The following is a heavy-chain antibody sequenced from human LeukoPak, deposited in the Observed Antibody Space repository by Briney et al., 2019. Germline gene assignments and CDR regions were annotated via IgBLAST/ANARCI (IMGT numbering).Heavy chain of an antibody. D-gene: IGHD6-25*01. CDR3: ARNAGSGFFNA. V-gene: IGHV4-38-2*02. CDR1: GYSITSGDY. CDR2: IHHSGNKYESGST. J-gene: IGHJ5*02. Sequence: SETLSLTCSVSGYSITSGDYWGWIRQPPGKGLEWIGSIHHSGNKYESGSTHYNPSLRSRVTVSADPSKNQSSLKLTSMTAADTAVYFCARNAGSGFFNAWGQGTLVIVSS.